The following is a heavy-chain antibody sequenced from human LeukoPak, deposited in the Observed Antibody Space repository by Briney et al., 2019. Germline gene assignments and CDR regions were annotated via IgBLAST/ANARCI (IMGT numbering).Heavy chain of an antibody. J-gene: IGHJ1*01. D-gene: IGHD1-26*01. CDR3: AGLQVGAPALVHRGQPAQVGVCSATN. Sequence: SETLSLTCTASGASISSYYWTWIRQPPGKELEWVGHINYSGSIYYNPSLESRVTISIDTYESVFSLELASLRAADTAVYFCAGLQVGAPALVHRGQPAQVGVCSATNWG. CDR2: INYSGSI. CDR1: GASISSYY. V-gene: IGHV4-59*01.